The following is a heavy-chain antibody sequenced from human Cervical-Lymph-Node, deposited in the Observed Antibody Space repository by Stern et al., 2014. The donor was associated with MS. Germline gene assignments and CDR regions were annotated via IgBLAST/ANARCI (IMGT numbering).Heavy chain of an antibody. CDR1: GFTFSVYG. D-gene: IGHD3-3*01. V-gene: IGHV3-30*18. CDR2: ISYDGSNK. J-gene: IGHJ5*02. Sequence: QVHLVESGGGVVQPGRSLRLSCAASGFTFSVYGIHWVRQAPGKGLEWVALISYDGSNKSYADSVKGRFTISRDNSKDTLYLQMNSLRSEDTAVYYCTKRESDFWSGGFDPWGQGTLVTVSS. CDR3: TKRESDFWSGGFDP.